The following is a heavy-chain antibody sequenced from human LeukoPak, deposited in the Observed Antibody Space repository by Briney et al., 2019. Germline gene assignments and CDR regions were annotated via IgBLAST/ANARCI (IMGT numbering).Heavy chain of an antibody. D-gene: IGHD3-22*01. J-gene: IGHJ4*02. CDR2: INHSGST. CDR3: ARGPRRGSYYYDSSGYDY. CDR1: GGSFSGYY. Sequence: PSETLSLTCAVYGGSFSGYYWSWIRQPPGKGLEWIGEINHSGSTNYNPSLKSRVTISVDTSKNQFSLKPSSVTAADTAVYYCARGPRRGSYYYDSSGYDYWGQGTLVTVSS. V-gene: IGHV4-34*01.